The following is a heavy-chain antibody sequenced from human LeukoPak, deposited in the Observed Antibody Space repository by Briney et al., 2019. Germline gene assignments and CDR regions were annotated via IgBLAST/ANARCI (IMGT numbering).Heavy chain of an antibody. D-gene: IGHD3-22*01. J-gene: IGHJ5*02. CDR2: IYYSGST. CDR3: ARASALVYDGSGYYPDWFDP. CDR1: GGSISSYY. Sequence: SETLSLTCTVSGGSISSYYWSWIRQPPGKGLEWIGYIYYSGSTNYNPSLKSRVTISVDTSKNQFSLKLSSVTAADTAVYYCARASALVYDGSGYYPDWFDPWGQGTLVTVSS. V-gene: IGHV4-59*01.